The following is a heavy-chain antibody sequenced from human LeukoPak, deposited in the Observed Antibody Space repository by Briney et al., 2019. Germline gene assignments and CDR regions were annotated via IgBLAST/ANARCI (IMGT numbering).Heavy chain of an antibody. CDR3: ARARSSWYKDY. D-gene: IGHD6-13*01. CDR1: GYTFTSYY. Sequence: SVKVSCKASGYTFTSYYMHWVRQAPGQGLEWMGRIIPIFGTANYAQKFQGRVTITTDESTSTAYMELSSLRSEDTAVYYCARARSSWYKDYWGQGTLVTVSS. J-gene: IGHJ4*02. V-gene: IGHV1-69*05. CDR2: IIPIFGTA.